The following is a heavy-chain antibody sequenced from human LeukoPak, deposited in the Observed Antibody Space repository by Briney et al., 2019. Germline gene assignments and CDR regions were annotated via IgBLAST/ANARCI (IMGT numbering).Heavy chain of an antibody. V-gene: IGHV1-69*04. CDR3: ARELPDGSGSYYPWGY. D-gene: IGHD3-10*01. CDR1: GGTFSSYA. J-gene: IGHJ4*02. CDR2: IIPILGIA. Sequence: SVKVSCKASGGTFSSYAISWVRQAPGQGLEWMGRIIPILGIANYAQKFQGRVTITADKSTSTAYMELSSLGSEDTAVYYCARELPDGSGSYYPWGYWGQGTLVTVSS.